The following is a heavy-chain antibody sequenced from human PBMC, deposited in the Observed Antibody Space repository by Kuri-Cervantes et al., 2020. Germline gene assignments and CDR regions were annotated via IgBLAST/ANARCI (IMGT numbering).Heavy chain of an antibody. CDR2: ISYDGSNK. CDR1: GFTFSSYA. J-gene: IGHJ4*02. V-gene: IGHV3-30-3*01. D-gene: IGHD5-24*01. CDR3: ARVLESWYLDY. Sequence: GESLKISCAASGFTFSSYAMHWVRQAPGKGLEWVAVISYDGSNKYYADSVKGRFTISRDNAKNSLYLRMNSLRAEDTAVYYCARVLESWYLDYWGQGTLVTVSS.